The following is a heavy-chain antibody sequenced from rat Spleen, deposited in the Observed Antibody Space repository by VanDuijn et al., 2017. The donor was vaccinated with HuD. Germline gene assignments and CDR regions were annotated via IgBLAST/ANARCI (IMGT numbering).Heavy chain of an antibody. D-gene: IGHD5-1*01. J-gene: IGHJ2*01. CDR1: GFTFSSFA. CDR3: TTGAFDY. CDR2: ITSGGSNT. V-gene: IGHV5-25*01. Sequence: EVQLVESGGGLVQPGRSLKLSCAASGFTFSSFAMAWVRQAPKKGLEWVATITSGGSNTYYPDSVKGRFTISRDNAKSTLYLQMDSLRSEDTATYYWTTGAFDYWGQGVMVTVSS.